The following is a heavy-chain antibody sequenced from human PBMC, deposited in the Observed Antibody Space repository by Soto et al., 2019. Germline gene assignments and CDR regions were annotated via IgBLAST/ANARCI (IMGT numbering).Heavy chain of an antibody. CDR3: ASVAAAGSFDY. CDR1: GGSISSSSYY. D-gene: IGHD6-13*01. J-gene: IGHJ4*02. Sequence: PSETLSLTCTVSGGSISSSSYYWGWIRQPPGKGLEWIGSIYYSGSTYYNPSLKSRVTISVDTSKNQFSLKLSSVTAADTAVYYCASVAAAGSFDYWGQGTLVTASS. V-gene: IGHV4-39*01. CDR2: IYYSGST.